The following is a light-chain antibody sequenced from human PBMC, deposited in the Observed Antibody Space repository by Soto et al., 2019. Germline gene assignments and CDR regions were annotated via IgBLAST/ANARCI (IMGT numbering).Light chain of an antibody. CDR1: QGIRDA. V-gene: IGKV1-17*01. CDR3: LQHNSLPLT. Sequence: DIQMTQSPSSLSASVGDRVTITCRASQGIRDALVWYQQKPGKAPKRLVYGASSLQSGVPSRFSGTGSGTEFTLTIASLQPEDFATYSCLQHNSLPLTFGQGTELEIK. J-gene: IGKJ2*01. CDR2: GAS.